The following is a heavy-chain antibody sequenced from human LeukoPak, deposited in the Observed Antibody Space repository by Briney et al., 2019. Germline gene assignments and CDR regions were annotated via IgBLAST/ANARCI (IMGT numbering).Heavy chain of an antibody. CDR2: IYYSAST. J-gene: IGHJ4*02. V-gene: IGHV4-39*07. D-gene: IGHD2-15*01. CDR3: ARGGGYCSGGSCYSDY. CDR1: GGSISSSSYY. Sequence: SETLSLTCTVSGGSISSSSYYWGWIRQPPGKGLEWIGSIYYSASTYYNPSLKSRVTISVDTSKNQFSLKLSSVTAADTAVYYCARGGGYCSGGSCYSDYWGQGTLVTVSS.